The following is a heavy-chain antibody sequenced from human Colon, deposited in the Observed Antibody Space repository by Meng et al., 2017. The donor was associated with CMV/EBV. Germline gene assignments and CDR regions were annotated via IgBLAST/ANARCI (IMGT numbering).Heavy chain of an antibody. CDR3: AGGTHASGWHP. V-gene: IGHV6-1*01. Sequence: MSGDSGARNTGDWNGIRQSPSRSLEWMGRTYYKYEWYNDYAISVKSRISINPDTSKNQYYLQLNSVTPEDTAVYYCAGGTHASGWHPWGLGTLVTVSS. CDR1: GDSGARNTGD. D-gene: IGHD6-19*01. J-gene: IGHJ5*02. CDR2: TYYKYEWYN.